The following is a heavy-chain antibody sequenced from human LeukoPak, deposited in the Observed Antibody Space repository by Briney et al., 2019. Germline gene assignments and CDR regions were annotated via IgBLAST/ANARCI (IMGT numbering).Heavy chain of an antibody. Sequence: PGRSLRLSCAASGFTFSSYAMHWVRQAPGKGLEWVAVISYDGSNKYYADSVKGRFTISRDNSKNTLYLQMNSLRAEDTAVYYCAREAGGSNDYWGQGTLVTVSS. J-gene: IGHJ4*02. CDR1: GFTFSSYA. CDR2: ISYDGSNK. D-gene: IGHD3-16*01. CDR3: AREAGGSNDY. V-gene: IGHV3-30*04.